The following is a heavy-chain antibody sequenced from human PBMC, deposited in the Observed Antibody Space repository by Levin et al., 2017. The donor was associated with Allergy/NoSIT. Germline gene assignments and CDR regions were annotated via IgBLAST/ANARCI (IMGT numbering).Heavy chain of an antibody. V-gene: IGHV3-30*18. J-gene: IGHJ4*02. Sequence: GESLKISCAASGFTFSSYGMHWVRQAPGKGLEWVAVISYDGSNKYYADSVKGRFTISRDNSKNTLYLQMNSLRAEDTAVYYCAKERLGSTGAFDYWGQGTLVTVSS. CDR3: AKERLGSTGAFDY. D-gene: IGHD1-14*01. CDR1: GFTFSSYG. CDR2: ISYDGSNK.